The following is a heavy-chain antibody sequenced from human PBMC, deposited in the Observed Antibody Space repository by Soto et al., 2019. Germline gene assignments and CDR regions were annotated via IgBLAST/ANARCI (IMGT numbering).Heavy chain of an antibody. CDR3: ARLSSGSCSPFDY. CDR1: GDSIITISHY. V-gene: IGHV4-39*01. CDR2: VYYSGSD. D-gene: IGHD1-26*01. J-gene: IGHJ4*02. Sequence: QLQLQESGPGLVKTSETLSLTCTVSGDSIITISHYWAWVRQPPGKGLEWIASVYYSGSDHYNPSLTSRVAISVDTSKNMSSLRLNSVTAGDRAVYYCARLSSGSCSPFDYWGQGTLVTVSS.